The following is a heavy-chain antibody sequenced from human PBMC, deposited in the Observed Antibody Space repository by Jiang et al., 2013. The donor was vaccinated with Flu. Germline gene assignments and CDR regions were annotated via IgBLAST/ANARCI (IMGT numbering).Heavy chain of an antibody. CDR3: ARDISQVAAAATH. CDR2: IWYDGSDE. J-gene: IGHJ4*02. Sequence: EWVAVIWYDGSDEYYADSVKGRFTISRDNSKNTVYLQMNSLRAEDTAVYYCARDISQVAAAATHWGQGTLVTVSS. D-gene: IGHD6-13*01. V-gene: IGHV3-33*01.